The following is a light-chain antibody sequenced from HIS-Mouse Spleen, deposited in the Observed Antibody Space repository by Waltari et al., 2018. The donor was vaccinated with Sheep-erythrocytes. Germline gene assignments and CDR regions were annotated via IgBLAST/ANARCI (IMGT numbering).Light chain of an antibody. J-gene: IGKJ2*01. CDR3: QKRSNWYT. CDR1: QSVSSY. V-gene: IGKV3-11*01. Sequence: EIVLTQSPATLSLSPGERATLSCRASQSVSSYLAWYHQKPGQAPRLLIYDASNRATGIPARFSGSGSGTDFTLTISSLEPEDFAVYYCQKRSNWYTFGQGTKLEIK. CDR2: DAS.